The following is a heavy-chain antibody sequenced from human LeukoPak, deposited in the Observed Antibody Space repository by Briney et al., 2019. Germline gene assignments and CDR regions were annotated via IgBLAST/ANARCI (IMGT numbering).Heavy chain of an antibody. CDR2: MNPNSGNT. D-gene: IGHD1-1*01. J-gene: IGHJ6*02. CDR3: AVTVQLDLTEPLYYYGMDV. CDR1: GYTFTSYD. Sequence: GASVKVSCKASGYTFTSYDINWVRQATGQGLEWMGWMNPNSGNTGYAQKFQGRVTMTRNTSISTAYMELSSLRSEDTAVYYCAVTVQLDLTEPLYYYGMDVWGQGTTVTVSS. V-gene: IGHV1-8*01.